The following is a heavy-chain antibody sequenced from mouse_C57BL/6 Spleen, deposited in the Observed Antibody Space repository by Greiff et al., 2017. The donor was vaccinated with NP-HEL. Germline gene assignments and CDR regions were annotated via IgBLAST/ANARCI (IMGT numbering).Heavy chain of an antibody. Sequence: QVQLQQSGPELVKLGASVKISCKPSGYAFSSSWMNWVKQRPGKGLEWIGRIYPGDGDTNYNGKFKGKTTLTADKSSSTAYMQLSSLTSEDSAVYFCARGVTTVDFDYWGQGTTLTVSS. V-gene: IGHV1-82*01. CDR2: IYPGDGDT. D-gene: IGHD1-1*01. CDR1: GYAFSSSW. J-gene: IGHJ2*01. CDR3: ARGVTTVDFDY.